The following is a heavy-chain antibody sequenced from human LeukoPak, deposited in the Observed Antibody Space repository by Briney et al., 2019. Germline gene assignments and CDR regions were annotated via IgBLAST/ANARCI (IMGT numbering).Heavy chain of an antibody. CDR3: ARVSSGWTSTFAYFDY. V-gene: IGHV3-21*01. D-gene: IGHD6-19*01. Sequence: GGSLRFSCAASGFTFSSYGMNWVRQAPGKGLEWVSSITSTSSYIYYADSVKGRFTISRDNAKNSLYLQVNSLRAEDTAVYYCARVSSGWTSTFAYFDYWGQGTLVTVSS. CDR2: ITSTSSYI. J-gene: IGHJ4*02. CDR1: GFTFSSYG.